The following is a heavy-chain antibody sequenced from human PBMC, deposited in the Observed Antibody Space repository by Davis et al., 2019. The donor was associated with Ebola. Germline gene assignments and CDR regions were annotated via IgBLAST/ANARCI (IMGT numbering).Heavy chain of an antibody. CDR2: IYTGDSDA. Sequence: GESLKISCKDSGNSFTSHWIGWVRQMPGKGLDWMGIIYTGDSDATYSPSFQGQATFSVDKSIRTAYLHWNSLKASDTATYYCARQGTTSWDSWGQGTLVTVSS. CDR1: GNSFTSHW. D-gene: IGHD2-2*01. J-gene: IGHJ4*02. CDR3: ARQGTTSWDS. V-gene: IGHV5-51*01.